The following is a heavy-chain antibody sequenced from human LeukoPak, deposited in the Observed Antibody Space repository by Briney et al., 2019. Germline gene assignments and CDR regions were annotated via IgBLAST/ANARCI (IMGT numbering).Heavy chain of an antibody. V-gene: IGHV3-33*06. Sequence: GESLKISCAASGFTFSSYGMHWVRQAPGKGLEWVAVIWYDGSNKYYADSVKGRFTISRDNSKNTLYLQMSSLRAEDTAVYYCAKDSGSSGWEDFDYWGQGTLVTVSS. CDR1: GFTFSSYG. CDR2: IWYDGSNK. CDR3: AKDSGSSGWEDFDY. J-gene: IGHJ4*02. D-gene: IGHD6-19*01.